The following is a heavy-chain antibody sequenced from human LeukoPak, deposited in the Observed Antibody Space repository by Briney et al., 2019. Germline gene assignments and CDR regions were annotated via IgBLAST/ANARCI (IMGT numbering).Heavy chain of an antibody. V-gene: IGHV3-23*01. CDR3: AKEDCGVDCSTFDY. Sequence: GGSLRLSCAASGFTFSNYAMNWVRQAPGKGLEWVSLISGSTGSTYYADSVKGRFTISRDNSKSTLYLQMNSLRAEDTAVYYCAKEDCGVDCSTFDYWGQGTLVTVS. CDR2: ISGSTGST. CDR1: GFTFSNYA. J-gene: IGHJ4*02. D-gene: IGHD2-21*02.